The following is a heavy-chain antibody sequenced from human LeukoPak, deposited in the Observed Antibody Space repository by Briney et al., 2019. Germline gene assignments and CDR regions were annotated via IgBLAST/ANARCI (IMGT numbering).Heavy chain of an antibody. CDR1: GGSLSGYY. D-gene: IGHD1-26*01. J-gene: IGHJ5*02. CDR3: ARGGIVGATRAWFDP. CDR2: INHSGST. V-gene: IGHV4-34*01. Sequence: SETLSLTCAVYGGSLSGYYWSWIRQPPGKGLEWIGEINHSGSTNYNPSLKSRVTISVDTSKNQFSLKLSSVTAADTAVYYCARGGIVGATRAWFDPWGQGTPVTVSS.